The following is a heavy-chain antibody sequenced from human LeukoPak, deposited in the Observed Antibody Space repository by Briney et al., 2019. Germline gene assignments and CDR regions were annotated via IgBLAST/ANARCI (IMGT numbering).Heavy chain of an antibody. CDR1: GYTFTSYY. J-gene: IGHJ4*02. V-gene: IGHV1-46*01. CDR2: INPSGGST. Sequence: APVTVSCTASGYTFTSYYMHWVRQAPGQGLEWMGIINPSGGSTSYAQKFQGRVTMTRDTSTSTVYMELSSLRSEDTAVYYCARFRLNAGASDYWGQGTLVTVSS. CDR3: ARFRLNAGASDY. D-gene: IGHD3-10*01.